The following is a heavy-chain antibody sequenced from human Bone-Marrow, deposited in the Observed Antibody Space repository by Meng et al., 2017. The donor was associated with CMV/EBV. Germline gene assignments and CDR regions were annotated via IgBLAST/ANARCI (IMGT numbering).Heavy chain of an antibody. V-gene: IGHV3-23*01. CDR1: GFTFDNYA. CDR2: FSGGGLDTT. D-gene: IGHD2-8*01. J-gene: IGHJ4*02. Sequence: GESLKISCSASGFTFDNYAMSWVRQAPGKGLEWVSTFSGGGLDTTYHADSVRGRLTTSRDNSRNTLSLQMTSLGAEDTAIYYCAKDNRFCTNGVCYFRPDYFDSWGQGTLVTVSS. CDR3: AKDNRFCTNGVCYFRPDYFDS.